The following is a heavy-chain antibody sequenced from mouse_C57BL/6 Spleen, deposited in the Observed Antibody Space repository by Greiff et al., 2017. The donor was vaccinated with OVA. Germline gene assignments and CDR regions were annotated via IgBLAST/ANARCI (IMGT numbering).Heavy chain of an antibody. CDR2: IWWDDDK. V-gene: IGHV8-8*01. Sequence: QVTLKVSGPGILQPSQTLSLTCSFSGFSLSTFGMGVGWLRQPSGKGLEWLAHIWWDDDKYYNPALKSRLTISKDTSKNHVFLKIANVDTADTATYYCARIPYDYDPSYAMDYWGQGTSVTVSS. CDR3: ARIPYDYDPSYAMDY. J-gene: IGHJ4*01. D-gene: IGHD2-4*01. CDR1: GFSLSTFGMG.